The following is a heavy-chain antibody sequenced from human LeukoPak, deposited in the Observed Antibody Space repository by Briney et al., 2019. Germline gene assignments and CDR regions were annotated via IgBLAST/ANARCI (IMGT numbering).Heavy chain of an antibody. CDR2: INPNSGDT. CDR3: ARPNGDYYNWFDP. J-gene: IGHJ5*02. Sequence: ASVMVSCKASGYTFTGYSIYWVRQAHGQGLEWMGWINPNSGDTNFAQKFQDRVTLTRDTSISTAYMELTNLRSDDTAVYYCARPNGDYYNWFDPWGQGTLVTVSS. D-gene: IGHD4-17*01. CDR1: GYTFTGYS. V-gene: IGHV1-2*02.